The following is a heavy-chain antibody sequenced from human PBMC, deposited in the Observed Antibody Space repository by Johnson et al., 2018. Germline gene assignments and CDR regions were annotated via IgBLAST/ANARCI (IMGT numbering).Heavy chain of an antibody. Sequence: QVQLVQSGAEVKKPGSSVKVSCKASGGTFSSYAISWVRQAPGQGLEWMGGIIPIFGTANYAQKFRGRVTITADESTSTAYMELSSLRYEDTAVYYCARRAPTVTTISYYSYGMDVWGQGTTVTVSS. V-gene: IGHV1-69*12. CDR2: IIPIFGTA. J-gene: IGHJ6*02. CDR1: GGTFSSYA. D-gene: IGHD4-17*01. CDR3: ARRAPTVTTISYYSYGMDV.